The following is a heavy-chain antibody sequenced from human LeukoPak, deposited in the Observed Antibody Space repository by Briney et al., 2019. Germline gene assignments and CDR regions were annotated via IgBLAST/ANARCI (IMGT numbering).Heavy chain of an antibody. Sequence: KPSETLSLTCTVSGGSISSGSYYWSWIRQPAGKGLEWIGRIYTSGSTNYNPSLKSRVTISVDTSKNQFSLKLSSVTAADTAVYYCARGGHYYDSSGHDYWGQGTLVTVSS. V-gene: IGHV4-61*02. CDR1: GGSISSGSYY. CDR3: ARGGHYYDSSGHDY. CDR2: IYTSGST. J-gene: IGHJ4*02. D-gene: IGHD3-22*01.